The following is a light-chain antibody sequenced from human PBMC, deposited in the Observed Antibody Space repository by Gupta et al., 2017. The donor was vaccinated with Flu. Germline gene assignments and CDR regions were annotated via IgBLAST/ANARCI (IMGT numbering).Light chain of an antibody. Sequence: SVLTQPPSVSGAPGQRVTISCTGSSSNIGAGYDVHWYRPRPGPAPKLPIYGTHNTPSGVPDRFCGSKSGISASIATTGLQADEEGDYYCQSYDSSRSLWVFGGGTKLTVL. CDR2: GTH. V-gene: IGLV1-40*01. J-gene: IGLJ3*02. CDR1: SSNIGAGYD. CDR3: QSYDSSRSLWV.